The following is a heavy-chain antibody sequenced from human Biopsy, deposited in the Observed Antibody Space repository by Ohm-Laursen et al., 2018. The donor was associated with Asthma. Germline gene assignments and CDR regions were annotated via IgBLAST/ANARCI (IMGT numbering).Heavy chain of an antibody. Sequence: SLRLSCSASGFTFRSYAMHWVRQAPGKGLEWVAVGGSYYDGGLKYYADSVNGRFAVSRDDSKNTLYLQMNSLRPDDTAVYYCARDVMEWYLPAFDFWGQGTLVTVSS. CDR3: ARDVMEWYLPAFDF. D-gene: IGHD3-3*01. CDR1: GFTFRSYA. V-gene: IGHV3-30*09. CDR2: GGSYYDGGLK. J-gene: IGHJ4*02.